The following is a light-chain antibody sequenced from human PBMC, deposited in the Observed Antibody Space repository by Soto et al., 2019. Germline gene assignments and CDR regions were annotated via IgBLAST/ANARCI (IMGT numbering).Light chain of an antibody. V-gene: IGKV3-20*01. CDR3: KQYGSSPK. CDR2: DTS. J-gene: IGKJ1*01. Sequence: EMVFAQSPGTLSLSPVERATLSCRASQSVSSNLVAWYQHKPGQAPRLLMYDTSSRASDIPDRFSGSGSGTDFTLTISRLEAEDFAVYFCKQYGSSPKFGQGTKVDIK. CDR1: QSVSSNL.